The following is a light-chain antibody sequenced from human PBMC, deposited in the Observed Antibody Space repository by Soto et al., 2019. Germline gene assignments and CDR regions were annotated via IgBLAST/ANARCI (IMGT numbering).Light chain of an antibody. Sequence: QSALTQPASVSGSSGQSITISCSGTNSDIGSYNYVSWYLQHPGKAPKLIVFEVSNRPSGISDRFSGSKSGNTAYLTISGLQTEDEAVYYCNSFTSSNTHPYVFGTGTKVTVL. CDR3: NSFTSSNTHPYV. V-gene: IGLV2-14*01. J-gene: IGLJ1*01. CDR1: NSDIGSYNY. CDR2: EVS.